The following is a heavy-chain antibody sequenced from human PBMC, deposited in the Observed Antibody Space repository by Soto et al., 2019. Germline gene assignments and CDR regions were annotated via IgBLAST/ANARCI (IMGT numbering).Heavy chain of an antibody. Sequence: QVQLVQSGAEVKKPGSSVKVSCKASGGTFSSYTISWVRQAPGQGLEWMGRIIPILGIANYAQKFQGRVTINADKTTSTAYMELSSLRSEDTAVYYCARGSGYSYGRRFYFDYWGQGTLVTVSS. V-gene: IGHV1-69*02. CDR1: GGTFSSYT. CDR3: ARGSGYSYGRRFYFDY. D-gene: IGHD5-18*01. CDR2: IIPILGIA. J-gene: IGHJ4*02.